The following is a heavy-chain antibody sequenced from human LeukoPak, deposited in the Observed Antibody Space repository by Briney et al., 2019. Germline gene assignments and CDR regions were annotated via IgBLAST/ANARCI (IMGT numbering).Heavy chain of an antibody. Sequence: SQTLSLTCTVSRGSISSDDYYWSWIRRPPGKGLEWIGYIYRSGNTYYNPSLKSRVTISVDTSKNQFSLKLNSVTAADTAVCYCARTDTTVEPFFDYWGQGTLVTVSS. CDR1: RGSISSDDYY. CDR2: IYRSGNT. V-gene: IGHV4-31*03. J-gene: IGHJ4*02. D-gene: IGHD1-1*01. CDR3: ARTDTTVEPFFDY.